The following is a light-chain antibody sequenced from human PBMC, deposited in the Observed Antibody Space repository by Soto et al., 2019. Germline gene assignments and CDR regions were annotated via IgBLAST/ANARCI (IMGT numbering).Light chain of an antibody. J-gene: IGKJ1*01. V-gene: IGKV3-20*01. CDR2: DAS. CDR1: QSVSNTH. CDR3: QQYGSSPPT. Sequence: EIVLTQSPGTLSLSPGERATLSCRASQSVSNTHVAWYQQRPGQAPRLLIYDASSRATGTPDRFSGSGSGTDFTLTINRLEPEDFALYYCQQYGSSPPTFGQGTKVDIK.